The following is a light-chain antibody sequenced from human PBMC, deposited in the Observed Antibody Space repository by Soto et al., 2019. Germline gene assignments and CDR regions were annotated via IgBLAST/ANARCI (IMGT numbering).Light chain of an antibody. V-gene: IGLV2-8*01. J-gene: IGLJ1*01. CDR3: LSYADXSYV. CDR1: SSDVCGCDY. Sequence: QSLLTQPPSASGSPVQSVTISCAGTSSDVCGCDYFVWYQQYPGKVPKLRIYEVSDRPSGLPDRFSGSKCGTTAFLTVSGLQAEDEAYYYCLSYADXSYVVGTGTQVXV. CDR2: EVS.